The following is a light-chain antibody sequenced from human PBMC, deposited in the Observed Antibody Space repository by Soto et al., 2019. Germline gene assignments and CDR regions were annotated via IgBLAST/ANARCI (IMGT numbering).Light chain of an antibody. CDR2: GAS. J-gene: IGKJ1*01. V-gene: IGKV1-5*01. Sequence: DIPMTQSPSTLSASVGDRVTITCRASQSISSWLAWYQQKPGKAPKLLIYGASSLESGVPSRFSGSGSGTDFTVPAAIPPPCDIATPYGPQYNSYFWTFGQGTKVEIQ. CDR1: QSISSW. CDR3: PQYNSYFWT.